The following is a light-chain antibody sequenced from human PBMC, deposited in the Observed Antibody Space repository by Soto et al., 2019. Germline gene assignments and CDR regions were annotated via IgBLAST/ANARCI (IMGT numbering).Light chain of an antibody. V-gene: IGKV1-16*01. Sequence: DVQMTQSPASLSASVGDRVTITCRASQGISGYLAWFQQKPGTAPQSLIYAASTLHSGVPSRLTGSGSGTDFTLTISTLQPEAFAHFYYQPYYTYPYTLGQGTKVDIK. J-gene: IGKJ2*01. CDR3: QPYYTYPYT. CDR1: QGISGY. CDR2: AAS.